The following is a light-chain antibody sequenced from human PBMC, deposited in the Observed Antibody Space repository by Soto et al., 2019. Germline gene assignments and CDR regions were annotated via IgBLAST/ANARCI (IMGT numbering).Light chain of an antibody. Sequence: EIVMTQSPATLSVSPGERANLSCRASQSVSSNLACNQQKPGQHPRLLIYGASTRATGIPARFSGSGSGTEFTLTISSLQSDDFAGYYCQQYNNGPRTFGQGTKGEIK. J-gene: IGKJ1*01. CDR3: QQYNNGPRT. CDR1: QSVSSN. V-gene: IGKV3-15*01. CDR2: GAS.